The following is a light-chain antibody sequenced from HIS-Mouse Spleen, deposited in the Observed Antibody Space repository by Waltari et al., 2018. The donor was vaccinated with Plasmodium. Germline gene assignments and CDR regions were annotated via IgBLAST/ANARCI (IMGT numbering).Light chain of an antibody. J-gene: IGLJ2*01. CDR2: LNSDGSH. Sequence: QLVLTQSPSASASLGASVKITCTLCSWHSSYAIAWPQQQPEKGPRYLMKLNSDGSHSKGDGIPDRFSGSSSGAERYLTISSLQSEDEADYYCQTWGTGMGVFGGGTKLTVL. CDR3: QTWGTGMGV. CDR1: SWHSSYA. V-gene: IGLV4-69*01.